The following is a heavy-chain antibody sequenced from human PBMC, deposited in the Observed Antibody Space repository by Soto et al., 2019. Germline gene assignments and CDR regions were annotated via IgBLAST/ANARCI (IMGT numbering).Heavy chain of an antibody. V-gene: IGHV4-39*01. Sequence: SETLSLTCTVSGGSISSSSYYWGCIRQPPGKGLEWIGSIYYSGSTYYNPSLKSRVTISVDTSKNQFSLKLSSVTAADTAVYYCARSSGWYNNWFDPWGQGALVTVSS. CDR1: GGSISSSSYY. CDR3: ARSSGWYNNWFDP. J-gene: IGHJ5*02. D-gene: IGHD6-19*01. CDR2: IYYSGST.